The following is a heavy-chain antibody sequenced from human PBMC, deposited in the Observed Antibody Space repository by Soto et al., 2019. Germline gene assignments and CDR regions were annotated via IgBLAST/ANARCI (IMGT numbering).Heavy chain of an antibody. D-gene: IGHD2-2*01. CDR1: GFTFSSYG. V-gene: IGHV3-33*01. J-gene: IGHJ6*02. CDR3: ARDWVVPKRRALFGMDV. CDR2: IWYDGSNK. Sequence: QVQLVESGGGVVQPGRSLRLSCAASGFTFSSYGMHWVRQAPGKGLEWVAVIWYDGSNKYYVDSVKGRFTISRDNSKNTLYLQMNSLRAEDTAVYYCARDWVVPKRRALFGMDVWGQGSTVTVSS.